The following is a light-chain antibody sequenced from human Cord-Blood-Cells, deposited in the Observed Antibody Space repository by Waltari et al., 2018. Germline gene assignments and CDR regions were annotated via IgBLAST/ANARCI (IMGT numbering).Light chain of an antibody. J-gene: IGKJ5*01. CDR1: QSLLHSNGYNY. Sequence: ESVMTQSPRYLPVTPGGSASISCRSSQSLLHSNGYNYLDWYLQKPGQSPQLLIYLGSNRASGVPDRFSGSGSGTDFTLKISRVEAEDVGVYYCMQALQTPPTFGQGTRLEIK. V-gene: IGKV2-28*01. CDR2: LGS. CDR3: MQALQTPPT.